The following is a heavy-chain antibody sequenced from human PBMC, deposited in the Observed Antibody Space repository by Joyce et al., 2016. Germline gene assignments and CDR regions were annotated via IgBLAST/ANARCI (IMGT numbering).Heavy chain of an antibody. J-gene: IGHJ2*01. CDR3: ARSSGSYWYFDL. CDR1: GGSLSGYW. V-gene: IGHV4-34*02. Sequence: QVQLQQWGAGLQRPSETLSLTCAVSGGSLSGYWWGWIRQPPGKGLAWIGEINHGGSTDYNPSLKSRVTISVDTSKNQFSLKLTSLTAADTSIYYCARSSGSYWYFDLWGRGTQVTVSS. D-gene: IGHD1-26*01. CDR2: INHGGST.